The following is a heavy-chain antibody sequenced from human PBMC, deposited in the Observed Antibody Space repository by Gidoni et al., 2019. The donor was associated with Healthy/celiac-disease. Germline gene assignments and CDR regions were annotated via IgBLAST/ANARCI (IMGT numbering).Heavy chain of an antibody. CDR1: GGSISSYY. CDR2: IYYSGST. Sequence: QVQLQESGPGLVKPSETLSLTGTVSGGSISSYYWSWIRQPPGKGLEWIGYIYYSGSTNYNPSHKSRVTISVDTSKNQFSLKLSSVTAADTAVYYCASGPNYYYGMDVWGQGTTVTVSS. V-gene: IGHV4-59*01. J-gene: IGHJ6*02. CDR3: ASGPNYYYGMDV.